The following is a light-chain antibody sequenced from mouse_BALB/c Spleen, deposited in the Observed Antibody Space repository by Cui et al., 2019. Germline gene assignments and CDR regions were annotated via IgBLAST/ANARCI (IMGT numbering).Light chain of an antibody. Sequence: DIVMTQSHKFMSTSVGERVSITCKASQDVGTAVAWYQQKPGQSPKLLIYWASTRHTGVPDRFTGSGSGTDFTLTISNVQSEDLADYFCQQYSSYPYTFGGGTKLEIK. V-gene: IGKV6-23*01. CDR1: QDVGTA. CDR3: QQYSSYPYT. CDR2: WAS. J-gene: IGKJ2*01.